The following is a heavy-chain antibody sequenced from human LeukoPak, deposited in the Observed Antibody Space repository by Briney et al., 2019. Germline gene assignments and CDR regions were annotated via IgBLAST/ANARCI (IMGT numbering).Heavy chain of an antibody. CDR3: ASLVYSNTARYYFDY. CDR2: IIPILGIA. J-gene: IGHJ4*02. Sequence: SVKVSCKASGGTFSSYTISWVRQAPGQGLEWMGRIIPILGIANYAQKFQGRVTITADKSTSTAYMELSSLRSEDAAVYYCASLVYSNTARYYFDYWGQGTLVTVSS. CDR1: GGTFSSYT. V-gene: IGHV1-69*02. D-gene: IGHD4-11*01.